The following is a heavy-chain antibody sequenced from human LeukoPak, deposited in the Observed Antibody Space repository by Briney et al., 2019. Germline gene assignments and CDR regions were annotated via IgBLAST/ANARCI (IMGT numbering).Heavy chain of an antibody. D-gene: IGHD3-10*01. CDR1: GFTFSSYG. CDR2: IKQDGTEK. Sequence: GGSLRLSWAASGFTFSSYGMHWVRQAPGKGLEWVANIKQDGTEKYYVDSVKGRFTISRDNAKNSLYLQMNSLRVEDTAVYYCAKVAKYYYGSETYYFFEHWGQGTPVTASS. CDR3: AKVAKYYYGSETYYFFEH. V-gene: IGHV3-7*01. J-gene: IGHJ4*02.